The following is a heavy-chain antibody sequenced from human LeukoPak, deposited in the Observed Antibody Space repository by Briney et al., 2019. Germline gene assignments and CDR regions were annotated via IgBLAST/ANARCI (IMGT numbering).Heavy chain of an antibody. D-gene: IGHD6-13*01. CDR2: IYYSGST. J-gene: IGHJ6*02. Sequence: PSETLSLTCTVSGGSISSYYWSWIRQPPGKGLEWIGYIYYSGSTNYNPSLKSRVTISVDTSKNQFSLKLSSVTAADTAVYYCARDQIAAAGTGTYYYYGMDVWGQGTTVTVSS. CDR1: GGSISSYY. V-gene: IGHV4-59*01. CDR3: ARDQIAAAGTGTYYYYGMDV.